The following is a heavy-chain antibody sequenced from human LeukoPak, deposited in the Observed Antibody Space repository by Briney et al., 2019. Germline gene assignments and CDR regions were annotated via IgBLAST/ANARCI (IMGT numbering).Heavy chain of an antibody. V-gene: IGHV3-30*18. D-gene: IGHD3/OR15-3a*01. J-gene: IGHJ3*02. CDR2: ISYDGSNK. Sequence: GRSLRLSCAASGFTFGSYGMHWVRQAPGKGLEWVAVISYDGSNKYYADSVKGRFTISRDNSKHTLYLQMNSLRAEDTAVYYCAKAWSGTVGFDIWGQGTVVTVSS. CDR1: GFTFGSYG. CDR3: AKAWSGTVGFDI.